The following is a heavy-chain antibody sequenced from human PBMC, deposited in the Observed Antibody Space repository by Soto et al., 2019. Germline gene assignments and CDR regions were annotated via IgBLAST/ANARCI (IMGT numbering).Heavy chain of an antibody. Sequence: QLHLVQSGAVVKKPGASVTVSCSASGYPVTAYYMHWVRQAPGRGLEWMGGINPATGAAKYTQTFQGSVPMTRDTPTSTVFMGVSGLTSEDTAVFYCARGGGVGVAGSAAFDMWGQGTLVTVSS. J-gene: IGHJ3*02. CDR3: ARGGGVGVAGSAAFDM. V-gene: IGHV1-2*02. CDR1: GYPVTAYY. CDR2: INPATGAA. D-gene: IGHD3-3*01.